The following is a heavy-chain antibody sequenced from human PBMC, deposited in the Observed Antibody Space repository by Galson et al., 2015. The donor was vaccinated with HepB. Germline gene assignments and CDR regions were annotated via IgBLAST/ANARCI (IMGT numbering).Heavy chain of an antibody. J-gene: IGHJ6*03. CDR1: GFTFSSYA. CDR2: ISGSGGST. V-gene: IGHV3-23*01. CDR3: AKGGPSSSPGVGYYYYYMDV. D-gene: IGHD6-6*01. Sequence: SLRLSCAASGFTFSSYAMSWVRRAPGKGLEWVSAISGSGGSTYYADSVKGRFTISRDNSKNTLYLQMNSLRAEDTAVYYCAKGGPSSSPGVGYYYYYMDVWGKGTTVTVSS.